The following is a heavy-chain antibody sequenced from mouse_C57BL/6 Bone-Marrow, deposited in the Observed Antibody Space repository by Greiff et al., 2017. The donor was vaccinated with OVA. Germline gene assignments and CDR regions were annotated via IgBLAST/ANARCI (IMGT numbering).Heavy chain of an antibody. Sequence: VQLQQSGAELVKPGASVKLSCTASGFNIKDYYMHWVKQRTEQGLEWIGRIDPEDSETKYAPKFQGKATITADTSSNTAYLQLSSLTSEDTAVYYCAKTTVVARGWYFDVWGTGTTVTVSS. CDR1: GFNIKDYY. J-gene: IGHJ1*03. D-gene: IGHD1-1*01. V-gene: IGHV14-2*01. CDR2: IDPEDSET. CDR3: AKTTVVARGWYFDV.